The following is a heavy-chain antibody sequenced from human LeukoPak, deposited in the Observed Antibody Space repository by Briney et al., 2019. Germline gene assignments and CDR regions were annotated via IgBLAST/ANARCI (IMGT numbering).Heavy chain of an antibody. CDR1: GGTFSSYA. CDR2: IIPIFGTA. CDR3: ARAYYYDSSGYHYYFDY. D-gene: IGHD3-22*01. V-gene: IGHV1-69*13. Sequence: SVKVSCKASGGTFSSYAISWVRQAPGQGLEWMGGIIPIFGTANYAQKFQGRVTITADESTSTAYMELSSLRSEDTAVYYCARAYYYDSSGYHYYFDYWGQGTLVTVSS. J-gene: IGHJ4*02.